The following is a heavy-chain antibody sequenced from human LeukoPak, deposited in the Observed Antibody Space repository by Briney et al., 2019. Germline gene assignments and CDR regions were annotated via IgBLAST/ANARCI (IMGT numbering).Heavy chain of an antibody. V-gene: IGHV1-69*01. CDR1: GGTFSSYA. J-gene: IGHJ4*02. Sequence: GASVKVSCKASGGTFSSYAISWVRQAPGQGLEWMGGIIPIFGTANYAQKFQGRVTITADESTSTAYMELSSLRSEDTAVYYCARESITGTTGRKNFDYWGQGTLVTVSS. CDR2: IIPIFGTA. D-gene: IGHD1-20*01. CDR3: ARESITGTTGRKNFDY.